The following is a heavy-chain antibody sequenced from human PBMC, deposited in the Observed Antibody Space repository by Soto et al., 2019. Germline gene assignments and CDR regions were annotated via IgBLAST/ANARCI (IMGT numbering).Heavy chain of an antibody. CDR2: IYHSGST. D-gene: IGHD2-15*01. CDR1: GGSISSSNW. J-gene: IGHJ5*02. Sequence: PSETLSLTCAVSGGSISSSNWWSWVRQPPGKGLERIGEIYHSGSTNYNPSLKSRVTISVDTSKNQFSLKLSSVTAADTAVYYCATAHCSGGSCYHIWFDPWGQGTLVTVSS. V-gene: IGHV4-4*02. CDR3: ATAHCSGGSCYHIWFDP.